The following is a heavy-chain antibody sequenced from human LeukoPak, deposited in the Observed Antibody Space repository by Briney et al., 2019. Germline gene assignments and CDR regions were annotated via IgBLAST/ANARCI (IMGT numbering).Heavy chain of an antibody. CDR1: GGTFSSYA. D-gene: IGHD3-22*01. CDR3: AREYSYYYDSSGYYSQNPFDY. Sequence: SVKVSCKASGGTFSSYAISWVRQAPGQGLEWMGRIIPILGIANYAQKFQGRVTITADKSTSPAYMELSSLRSEDTAVYYCAREYSYYYDSSGYYSQNPFDYWGQGTLVTVPS. J-gene: IGHJ4*02. V-gene: IGHV1-69*04. CDR2: IIPILGIA.